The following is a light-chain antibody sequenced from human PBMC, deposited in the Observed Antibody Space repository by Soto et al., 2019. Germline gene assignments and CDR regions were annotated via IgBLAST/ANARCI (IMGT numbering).Light chain of an antibody. Sequence: QSALTQPPSASGSPGQSVTISCTGTSSDVGSYNYVSWYQQYPGKAPKLMIYEVTKRPSGVPDRFSGSKSGNTASLTVSGLQAEDEADYYCTSYADNNNHVFGDGTKVTVL. CDR1: SSDVGSYNY. CDR3: TSYADNNNHV. CDR2: EVT. V-gene: IGLV2-8*01. J-gene: IGLJ1*01.